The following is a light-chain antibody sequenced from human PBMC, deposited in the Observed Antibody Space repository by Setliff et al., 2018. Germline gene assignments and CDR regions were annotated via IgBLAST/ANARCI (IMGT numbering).Light chain of an antibody. Sequence: QSALAQPASVSGSPGQSITISCTGTSSDVGGYDFVSWYQQHPGKAPKLMIFDVLNRPSGVSDRFSGSKSGSTASLTITGLQAEDEADYYCSSYTSSSTLFGTGTKVTVL. CDR3: SSYTSSSTL. CDR1: SSDVGGYDF. CDR2: DVL. V-gene: IGLV2-14*03. J-gene: IGLJ1*01.